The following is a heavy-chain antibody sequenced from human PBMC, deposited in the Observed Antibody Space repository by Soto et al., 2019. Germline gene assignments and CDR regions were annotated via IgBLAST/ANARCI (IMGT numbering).Heavy chain of an antibody. CDR1: GDTFTSYW. V-gene: IGHV5-51*01. J-gene: IGHJ4*02. Sequence: GESLKISCKGSGDTFTSYWIGWVRQMPGKGLEWMGIIYPGDSDTRYSPSFQGQVTMSADKSISTAYLQWSSLKASDTAMYYCARQGPAVVFDYWGQGTLVTSPQ. D-gene: IGHD6-19*01. CDR3: ARQGPAVVFDY. CDR2: IYPGDSDT.